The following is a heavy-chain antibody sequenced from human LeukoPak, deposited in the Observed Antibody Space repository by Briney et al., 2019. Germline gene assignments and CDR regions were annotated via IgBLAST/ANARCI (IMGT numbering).Heavy chain of an antibody. Sequence: SETLSLTRSVSGGPISSYYWLWLRQPPGKGLEWIGYIYYSGSTNYNPSLKSRVTISADTSKKQFTLKLSAVTAADTAVYYCASRKLWNDYWGQGTLVTVSS. D-gene: IGHD7-27*01. V-gene: IGHV4-59*01. CDR3: ASRKLWNDY. J-gene: IGHJ4*02. CDR2: IYYSGST. CDR1: GGPISSYY.